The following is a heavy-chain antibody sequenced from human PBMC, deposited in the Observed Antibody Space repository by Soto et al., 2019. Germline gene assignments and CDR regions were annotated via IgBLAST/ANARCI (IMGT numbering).Heavy chain of an antibody. J-gene: IGHJ4*02. V-gene: IGHV1-69*13. CDR1: GGTFSSYA. D-gene: IGHD5-18*01. Sequence: SVKVSCKASGGTFSSYAISWVRQAPGQGLEWMGGIIPIFGTANYAQKFQGRVTITADESTSTAYMELSSLRSEDTAVYYCAREEEYSYGHPTGDYWGQGTLVTVSS. CDR3: AREEEYSYGHPTGDY. CDR2: IIPIFGTA.